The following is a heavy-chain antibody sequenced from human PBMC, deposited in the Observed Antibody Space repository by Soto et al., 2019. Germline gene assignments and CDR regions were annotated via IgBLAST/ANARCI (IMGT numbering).Heavy chain of an antibody. D-gene: IGHD1-26*01. CDR1: GLTFSDYW. V-gene: IGHV3-7*03. Sequence: EVQLVESGGGLVQPGGSLRLSCAVSGLTFSDYWMSWVRQAPGKGLEWVANIRQDESEKNHADSVKGRFTISRDNAKSSVYLQMNSLRAEDTAVYYCTNDKFSGSYYVRGLTYYFEYWGQGTLVTVSS. CDR2: IRQDESEK. J-gene: IGHJ4*02. CDR3: TNDKFSGSYYVRGLTYYFEY.